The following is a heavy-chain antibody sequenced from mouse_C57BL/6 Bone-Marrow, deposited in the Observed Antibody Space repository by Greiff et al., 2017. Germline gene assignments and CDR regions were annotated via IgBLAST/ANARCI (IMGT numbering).Heavy chain of an antibody. J-gene: IGHJ4*01. CDR1: GFTFSSYA. D-gene: IGHD1-1*01. V-gene: IGHV5-4*01. Sequence: EVQGVESGGGLVKPGGSLKLSCAASGFTFSSYAMSWVRQTPEKRLEWVATISDGGSYTYYPDNVKGRFTISRDNANNNLYLQMSHLKSEDTAMYYCARDPYGSSYYDAMDYWGQGNSVTVSS. CDR3: ARDPYGSSYYDAMDY. CDR2: ISDGGSYT.